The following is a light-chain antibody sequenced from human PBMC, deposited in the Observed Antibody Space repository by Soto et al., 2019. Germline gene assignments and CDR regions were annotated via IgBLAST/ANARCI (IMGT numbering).Light chain of an antibody. CDR1: ARINTY. Sequence: DIQMTQSPSSVSASVGDRVTITCRASARINTYLAWYQQQPGKAPKLLIYAASSLQSGVPSRFSGSGSGTEFTLTISNLQPEDFATYYCQQANSPPLTVGGGTKVEIK. J-gene: IGKJ4*01. CDR2: AAS. V-gene: IGKV1-12*01. CDR3: QQANSPPLT.